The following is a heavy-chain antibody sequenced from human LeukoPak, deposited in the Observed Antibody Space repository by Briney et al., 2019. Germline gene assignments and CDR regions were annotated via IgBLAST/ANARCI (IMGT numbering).Heavy chain of an antibody. CDR2: ITGSGGST. V-gene: IGHV3-23*01. D-gene: IGHD2-21*02. CDR3: AKVRVVVTAAGHYFDY. J-gene: IGHJ4*02. CDR1: GFTFSSYG. Sequence: GGSLRLSCAASGFTFSSYGMSWVRQAPGKGLEWVSVITGSGGSTYYADSVKGRFTISRDNSKNTLYLQMNSLRAEDTAVYYCAKVRVVVTAAGHYFDYWGQGTLVTASS.